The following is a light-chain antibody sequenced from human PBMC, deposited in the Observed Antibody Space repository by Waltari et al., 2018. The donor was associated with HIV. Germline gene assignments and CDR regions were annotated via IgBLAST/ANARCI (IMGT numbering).Light chain of an antibody. CDR1: TSDISDFNF. V-gene: IGLV2-14*01. Sequence: HSALTQPASVSGSPGQSITISCTGPTSDISDFNFVSWYQQSPGRAPNLIIFEVYSRPSGISDRFSGAKSGVTASLTISALRAEDEADYFCSSYSARGFVVFGGGTKVTVL. J-gene: IGLJ3*02. CDR2: EVY. CDR3: SSYSARGFVV.